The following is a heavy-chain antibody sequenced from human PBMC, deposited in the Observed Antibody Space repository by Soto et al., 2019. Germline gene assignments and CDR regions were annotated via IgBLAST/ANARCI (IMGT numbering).Heavy chain of an antibody. J-gene: IGHJ4*02. V-gene: IGHV3-23*01. CDR1: GFSFVGYS. CDR2: IGVCGGST. Sequence: GVLRPSCSASGFSFVGYSVTWVLQSPGKGLEWVSAIGVCGGSTYYADAVKGRFTVSRDNSKNTVYLQMNSLRAGDTALYYCAKTESFNGYYNAFDCWGQGTRVTVSS. D-gene: IGHD3-9*01. CDR3: AKTESFNGYYNAFDC.